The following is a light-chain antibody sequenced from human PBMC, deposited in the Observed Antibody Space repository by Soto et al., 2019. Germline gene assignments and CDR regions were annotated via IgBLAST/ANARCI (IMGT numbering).Light chain of an antibody. CDR2: DVT. J-gene: IGLJ2*01. Sequence: QSALAQPASVSGSPGQSITISCTEPTSNVGAYNYVSWNHQHHPGKAPELFIYDVTDRPSGVSTRFSGSKSGNTASLTISGLQAEDEGDYYCSSYTTIKTVIFGGGTKLTVL. V-gene: IGLV2-14*01. CDR1: TSNVGAYNY. CDR3: SSYTTIKTVI.